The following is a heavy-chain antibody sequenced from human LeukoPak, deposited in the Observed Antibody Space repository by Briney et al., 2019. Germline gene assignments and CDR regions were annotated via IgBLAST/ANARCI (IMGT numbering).Heavy chain of an antibody. D-gene: IGHD5-18*01. CDR2: ISTTSTYI. Sequence: GGSLRLSCAASGFTFSSYSMNWVRQAPGKGLEWVSSISTTSTYIYYADSVKGRFTISRDNAKNSLYLQMNSLRAKDTAVYYCARGYSYGYGDLDYWGQGTLVTVSS. J-gene: IGHJ4*02. CDR1: GFTFSSYS. V-gene: IGHV3-21*01. CDR3: ARGYSYGYGDLDY.